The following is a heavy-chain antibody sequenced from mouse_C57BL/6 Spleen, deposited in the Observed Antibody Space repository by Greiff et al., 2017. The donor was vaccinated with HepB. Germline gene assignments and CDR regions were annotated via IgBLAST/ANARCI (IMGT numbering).Heavy chain of an antibody. J-gene: IGHJ4*01. CDR2: ISYDGSN. CDR3: ARVEITTVVAPYAMDY. CDR1: GYSITSGYY. Sequence: EVKLMESGPGLVKPSQSLSLTCSVTGYSITSGYYWNWIRQFPGNKLEWMGYISYDGSNNYNPSLKNRISITRDTSKNQFFLKLNSVTTEDTATYYCARVEITTVVAPYAMDYWGQGTSVTVSS. V-gene: IGHV3-6*01. D-gene: IGHD1-1*01.